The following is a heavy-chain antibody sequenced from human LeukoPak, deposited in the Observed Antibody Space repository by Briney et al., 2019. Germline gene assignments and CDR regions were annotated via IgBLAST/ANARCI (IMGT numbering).Heavy chain of an antibody. CDR2: ISSSSSYI. CDR1: GFTFSSYG. CDR3: PKLCSWSPRDAFDI. Sequence: PGGSLRLSCAASGFTFSSYGMNWVRQAPGKGLEWVSSISSSSSYIYYADSVKGRFTISRDNSKNTLYLQMNSLRAEDTAVYYCPKLCSWSPRDAFDIWGQGTMVTVSS. V-gene: IGHV3-21*04. D-gene: IGHD6-13*01. J-gene: IGHJ3*02.